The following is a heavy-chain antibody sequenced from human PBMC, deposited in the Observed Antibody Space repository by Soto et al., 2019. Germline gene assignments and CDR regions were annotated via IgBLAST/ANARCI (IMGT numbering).Heavy chain of an antibody. CDR3: AREAEYSTTAGY. CDR2: ISAYNGDT. CDR1: GYTFTSYG. Sequence: QVQLVQSGPEVKKPGATVKVSCKASGYTFTSYGITWVRQAPGQGLEWMGWISAYNGDTTYAQNLQGRVTMTTDTSTSTGYMELRSLRSDDTAVYYCAREAEYSTTAGYWGQGTLVTVSS. V-gene: IGHV1-18*01. J-gene: IGHJ4*02. D-gene: IGHD6-6*01.